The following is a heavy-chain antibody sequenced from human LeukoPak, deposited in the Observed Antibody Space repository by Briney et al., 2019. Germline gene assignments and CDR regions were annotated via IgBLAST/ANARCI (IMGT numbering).Heavy chain of an antibody. V-gene: IGHV4-61*02. Sequence: PSETLSLTCTVSGGSISSGSSYWRWIRQPAGKGLEWIGRLYSSGSTNYNPSLKSRVTISVDTSKNQFSLRLSSVTAADTAVYYCARHSGSYYNGFDYWGQGAPVTVSS. J-gene: IGHJ4*02. D-gene: IGHD3-10*01. CDR2: LYSSGST. CDR3: ARHSGSYYNGFDY. CDR1: GGSISSGSSY.